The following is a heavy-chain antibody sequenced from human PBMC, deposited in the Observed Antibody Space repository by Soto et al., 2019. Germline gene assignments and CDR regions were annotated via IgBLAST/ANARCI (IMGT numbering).Heavy chain of an antibody. CDR1: GYTFINYG. D-gene: IGHD6-6*01. CDR3: ARVGTGYTSSSPHFFAY. V-gene: IGHV1-18*01. J-gene: IGHJ4*02. Sequence: QVQLVQSGAEVKTPGASVRVSCTASGYTFINYGITWVRQAPGQGLEWMGWISAYNGNTQYEDNLQDRIRMTTDSSPSTVSMEVRNLRSDDTAVYYCARVGTGYTSSSPHFFAYWGQGSLVTVSS. CDR2: ISAYNGNT.